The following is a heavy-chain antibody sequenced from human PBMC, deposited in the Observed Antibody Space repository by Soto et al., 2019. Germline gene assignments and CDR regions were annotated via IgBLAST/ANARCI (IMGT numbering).Heavy chain of an antibody. Sequence: QVQLVESGGGVVQPGRSLRLSCAASGFTFSSYAMHWVRQAPGKGLEWVAVISYDGSNKYYADSVKGRFTISRDNSKNTLYLQMNSLRAEDTAVYYCARVLASMGHFDYWDQGTLVTVSS. J-gene: IGHJ4*02. CDR2: ISYDGSNK. V-gene: IGHV3-30-3*01. CDR1: GFTFSSYA. D-gene: IGHD2-8*01. CDR3: ARVLASMGHFDY.